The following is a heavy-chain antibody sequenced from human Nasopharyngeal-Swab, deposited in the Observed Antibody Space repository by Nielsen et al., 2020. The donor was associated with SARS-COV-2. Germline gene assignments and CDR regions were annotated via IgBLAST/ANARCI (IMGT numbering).Heavy chain of an antibody. J-gene: IGHJ4*02. CDR2: IYYSGST. D-gene: IGHD3-3*01. CDR3: ASITIFGVVIDY. CDR1: GYSISSSNW. Sequence: SETLSLTCAVSGYSISSSNWWGWIRQPPGKGLEWIGCIYYSGSTYYNPSLKSRVTVSVDTSKNQFSLKLSSVTAVDTAVYYCASITIFGVVIDYWGQGTLVTVSS. V-gene: IGHV4-28*01.